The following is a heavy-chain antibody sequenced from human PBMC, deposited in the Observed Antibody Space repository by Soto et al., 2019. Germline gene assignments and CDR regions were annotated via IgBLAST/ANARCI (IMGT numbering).Heavy chain of an antibody. CDR2: ISYDGSNK. D-gene: IGHD3-10*01. CDR1: GFTFSSYG. J-gene: IGHJ4*02. Sequence: GGSLRLSCAASGFTFSSYGMHWVRQAPGKGLEWVAVISYDGSNKYYADSVKGRFTISRDNSKNTLYLQMNSLRAEDTAVYYCAKAYGGLLWFGEFQYYFDYWGQGTLVTVSS. V-gene: IGHV3-30*18. CDR3: AKAYGGLLWFGEFQYYFDY.